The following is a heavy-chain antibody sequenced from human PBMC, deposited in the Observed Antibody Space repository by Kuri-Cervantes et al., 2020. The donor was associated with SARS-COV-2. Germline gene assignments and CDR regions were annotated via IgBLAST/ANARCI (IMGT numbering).Heavy chain of an antibody. CDR2: ISGSSRTT. J-gene: IGHJ4*02. V-gene: IGHV3-48*02. CDR1: GFTFSNAW. CDR3: ARLDYLD. D-gene: IGHD3-16*01. Sequence: GESLKISCAASGFTFSNAWMNWVRQAPGKGLERVSYISGSSRTTFYAESVKGRFTISRDNAKNSLYLQMNSLRDEDTAVYYCARLDYLDWGQGTLVTVSS.